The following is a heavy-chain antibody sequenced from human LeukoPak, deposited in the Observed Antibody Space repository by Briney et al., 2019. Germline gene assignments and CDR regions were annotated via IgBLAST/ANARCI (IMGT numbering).Heavy chain of an antibody. CDR1: GFTFDDYG. J-gene: IGHJ6*03. V-gene: IGHV3-20*01. CDR3: ARVIVGATADYYYYYMDV. Sequence: GGSLRLSCAASGFTFDDYGMSWVRQAPGKGLEWVSGINWNGGSTGYADSVKGRFTISRDNAKNSLYLQMNSLRAEDTALYHCARVIVGATADYYYYYMDVWGKGTTVTISS. D-gene: IGHD1-26*01. CDR2: INWNGGST.